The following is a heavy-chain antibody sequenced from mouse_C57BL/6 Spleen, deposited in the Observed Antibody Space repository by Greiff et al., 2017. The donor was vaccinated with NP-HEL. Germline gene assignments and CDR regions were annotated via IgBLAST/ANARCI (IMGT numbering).Heavy chain of an antibody. D-gene: IGHD1-1*01. CDR1: GYTFTSYW. J-gene: IGHJ4*01. CDR2: IYPSDSET. V-gene: IGHV1-61*01. Sequence: QVQLQQPGAELVRPGSSVKLSCKASGYTFTSYWMDWVKQRPGQGLEWIGNIYPSDSETHYNQKFKDKATLTVDKSSSTAYMQLSSLTSEDSAVYYCAREEDYYGSSYNYAMDYWGQGTSVTVSS. CDR3: AREEDYYGSSYNYAMDY.